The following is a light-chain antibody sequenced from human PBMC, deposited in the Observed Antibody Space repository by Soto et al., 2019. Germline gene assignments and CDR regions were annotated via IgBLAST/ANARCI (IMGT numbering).Light chain of an antibody. Sequence: QSVLTQPASVSGSPGQSITISCTGTSSDVGAYNYVSWYQQHPVKAPKLMIYDVSSRPSGISNRFSGSKSGNTASLTISGVQAEDEADYYCSSYASSSTVIFGGGTKVT. V-gene: IGLV2-14*01. CDR3: SSYASSSTVI. J-gene: IGLJ2*01. CDR1: SSDVGAYNY. CDR2: DVS.